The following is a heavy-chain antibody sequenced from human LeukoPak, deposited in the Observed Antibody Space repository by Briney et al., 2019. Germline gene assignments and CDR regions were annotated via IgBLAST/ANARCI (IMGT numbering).Heavy chain of an antibody. CDR1: GFTFSTYS. D-gene: IGHD3-22*01. Sequence: GGSLRLSCAASGFTFSTYSMNWVRQAPGKGLEWVPSISSSGGSLYYADSVKGRFTISRDNAKNSLYLQMNSLRAEDTAVYSCARHYYDSSGQFLYAFDIWGQGTMVTVSS. CDR2: ISSSGGSL. J-gene: IGHJ3*02. CDR3: ARHYYDSSGQFLYAFDI. V-gene: IGHV3-21*01.